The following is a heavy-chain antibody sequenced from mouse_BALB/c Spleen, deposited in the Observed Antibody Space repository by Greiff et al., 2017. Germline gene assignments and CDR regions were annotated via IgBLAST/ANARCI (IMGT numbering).Heavy chain of an antibody. D-gene: IGHD1-1*01. Sequence: EVKLMESGGGLVKPGGSLKLSCAASGFTFSSYTMSWVRQTPEKRLEWVATISSGGSYTYYPDSVKGRFTISRDNAKNTLYLQMSSLKSEDTAMYYCTREDGSSYGWYFDVWGAGTTVTVSS. V-gene: IGHV5-6-4*01. CDR2: ISSGGSYT. CDR3: TREDGSSYGWYFDV. CDR1: GFTFSSYT. J-gene: IGHJ1*01.